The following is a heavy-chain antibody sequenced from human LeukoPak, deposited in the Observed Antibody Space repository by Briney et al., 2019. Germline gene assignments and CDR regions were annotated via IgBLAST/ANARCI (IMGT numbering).Heavy chain of an antibody. Sequence: GGSLRLSCAASGFTVSSNYMSWVRQAPGKGLEWVANIKQDGSEKYYVDSVKGRFTISRDNDKNSLYLQMNSLRVEDTAVYYCARVFRPSLTVFIIRGAFDIWGQGTMVTVSS. J-gene: IGHJ3*02. V-gene: IGHV3-7*01. CDR3: ARVFRPSLTVFIIRGAFDI. CDR1: GFTVSSNY. D-gene: IGHD3-3*01. CDR2: IKQDGSEK.